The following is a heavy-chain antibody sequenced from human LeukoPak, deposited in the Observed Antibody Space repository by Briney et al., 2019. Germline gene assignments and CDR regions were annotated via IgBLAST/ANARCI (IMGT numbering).Heavy chain of an antibody. Sequence: KPGGSLRLSCAASGFTFSSYSMNWVRQAPGKGLEWVSSISSSSSYIYYADSVKGRFTISRDNAKNSLYLQMNSLRAEDTAVYYCARAYYNPTAMEVAFDYWGQGTLVTVSP. V-gene: IGHV3-21*01. CDR1: GFTFSSYS. J-gene: IGHJ4*02. D-gene: IGHD5-18*01. CDR3: ARAYYNPTAMEVAFDY. CDR2: ISSSSSYI.